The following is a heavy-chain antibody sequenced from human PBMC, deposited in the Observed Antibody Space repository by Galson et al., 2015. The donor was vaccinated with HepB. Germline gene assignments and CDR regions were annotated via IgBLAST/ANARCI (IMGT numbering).Heavy chain of an antibody. CDR3: AREKKQQLPRIYWYFDL. CDR1: GYTFSTYV. V-gene: IGHV1-3*01. J-gene: IGHJ2*01. CDR2: INAGHGNT. Sequence: SVKVSCKASGYTFSTYVIHWVRQAPGQRLEWMGWINAGHGNTEYSQNFQGRVTFTRDTSASTAYMELSSLRSEDTAVYYCAREKKQQLPRIYWYFDLWGRGTLVSVSS. D-gene: IGHD6-13*01.